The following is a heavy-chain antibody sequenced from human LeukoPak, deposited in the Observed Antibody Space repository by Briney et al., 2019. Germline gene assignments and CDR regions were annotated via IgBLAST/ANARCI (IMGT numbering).Heavy chain of an antibody. J-gene: IGHJ6*03. CDR2: IYTSGST. CDR1: GGSISSGSYY. Sequence: SETLSLTCTVSGGSISSGSYYWSWLRQPAGKGLEWIGRIYTSGSTNYNPSLKSRVTISVDTSKNQFSLKLSSVTAADTAVYYCARDHNDFWSGKRLYYYYYMDVWGKGTAVTVSS. D-gene: IGHD3-3*01. V-gene: IGHV4-61*02. CDR3: ARDHNDFWSGKRLYYYYYMDV.